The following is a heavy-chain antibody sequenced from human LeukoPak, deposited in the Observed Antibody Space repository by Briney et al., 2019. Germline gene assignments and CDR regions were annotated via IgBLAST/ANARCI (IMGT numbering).Heavy chain of an antibody. V-gene: IGHV3-30-3*01. CDR1: GFTFSSYA. Sequence: PGGSVRLPCAASGFTFSSYAMHWVRQAPGKGLDWVAVISYGGGTTYYADSVKGRFTISRDSSKNTVSLQMNSLRPEDTAVYYCARDKLQGAPDYLDHWGQRAIVTVSS. CDR3: ARDKLQGAPDYLDH. CDR2: ISYGGGTT. J-gene: IGHJ4*02. D-gene: IGHD1-7*01.